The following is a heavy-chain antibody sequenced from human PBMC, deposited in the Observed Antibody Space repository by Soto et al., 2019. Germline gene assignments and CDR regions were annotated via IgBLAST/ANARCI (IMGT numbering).Heavy chain of an antibody. Sequence: PGGSLRLSCVASGFTFSTYDMNWVRQAPGKGLEWVSSINRASIYIYYADSVRGRFTISRDNAKNSLYLQMDSLRVEDTAVYYCARRTVTTYHYFDYWGPGTLVTVSS. J-gene: IGHJ4*02. CDR3: ARRTVTTYHYFDY. V-gene: IGHV3-21*01. CDR1: GFTFSTYD. D-gene: IGHD4-17*01. CDR2: INRASIYI.